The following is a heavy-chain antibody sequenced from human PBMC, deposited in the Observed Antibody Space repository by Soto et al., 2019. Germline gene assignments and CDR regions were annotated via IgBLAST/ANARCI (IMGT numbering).Heavy chain of an antibody. CDR3: ARARIAARPRAFDI. CDR2: ISYDGSNK. D-gene: IGHD6-6*01. CDR1: GFTFSSYA. Sequence: QVQLVESGGGVVQPGRSLRLSCAASGFTFSSYAMHWVRQAPGKGLEWVAVISYDGSNKYYADSVKGRFTISRDNSKNTLYLQMNSLRAEDTAVYYCARARIAARPRAFDIWGQGTMVTVSS. J-gene: IGHJ3*02. V-gene: IGHV3-30-3*01.